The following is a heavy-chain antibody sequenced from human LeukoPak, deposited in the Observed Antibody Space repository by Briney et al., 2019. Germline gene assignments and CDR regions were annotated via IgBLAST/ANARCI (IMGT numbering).Heavy chain of an antibody. D-gene: IGHD2-15*01. J-gene: IGHJ4*02. V-gene: IGHV4-4*07. CDR3: ARGSCSGGSCYVFDY. Sequence: SETLSLTCTVSGGSISSYYWSWIRQPAGKGLEWIGRIYTSGSTNYNPSLKSRVTMSVDTSKNQFSLKLSSVTAADTVVYYCARGSCSGGSCYVFDYWGQGTLVTVSS. CDR2: IYTSGST. CDR1: GGSISSYY.